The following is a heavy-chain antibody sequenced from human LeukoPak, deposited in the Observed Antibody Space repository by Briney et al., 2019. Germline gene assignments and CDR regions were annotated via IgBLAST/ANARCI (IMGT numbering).Heavy chain of an antibody. Sequence: GASVKVSCQASGGTFSSYAISWVRQAPGQGLEWMGRIIPIFGIANYAQKFQGRVTITADKSTSTAYMELGSLRSEDTAVYYCAREGARIFGVVEEGFDYWGQGTLVTVSS. D-gene: IGHD3-3*01. CDR2: IIPIFGIA. CDR1: GGTFSSYA. J-gene: IGHJ4*02. V-gene: IGHV1-69*04. CDR3: AREGARIFGVVEEGFDY.